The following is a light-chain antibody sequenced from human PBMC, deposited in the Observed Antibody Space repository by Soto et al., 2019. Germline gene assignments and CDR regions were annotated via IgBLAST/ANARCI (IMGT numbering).Light chain of an antibody. CDR1: QNIAGY. J-gene: IGKJ1*01. Sequence: DIQMTQSPSSLSASLGDRGTMTCRASQNIAGYLSWYQQKPGKAPKFXIYGASTLQSGVPSRFSGSGSGTDFILTISSLQPEDFATYYCQQSFSTPRTFGQGTKVDIK. CDR2: GAS. CDR3: QQSFSTPRT. V-gene: IGKV1-39*01.